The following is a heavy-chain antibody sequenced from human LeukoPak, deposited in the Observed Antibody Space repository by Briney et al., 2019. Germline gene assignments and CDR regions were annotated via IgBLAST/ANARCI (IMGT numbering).Heavy chain of an antibody. D-gene: IGHD5-24*01. CDR1: GFDFNDYW. J-gene: IGHJ4*02. CDR3: ARLPLTERRHFEY. V-gene: IGHV3-7*05. CDR2: IKEHGSEK. Sequence: GGSLRLSCAASGFDFNDYWMSWVRQAPGKGLEWVANIKEHGSEKYYLESVKGRFTISRDNARNSLYLQMNSLRAEDTAVYYCARLPLTERRHFEYWGQGTLVTVSS.